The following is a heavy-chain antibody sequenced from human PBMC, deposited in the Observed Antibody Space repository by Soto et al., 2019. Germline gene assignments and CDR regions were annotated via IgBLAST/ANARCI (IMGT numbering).Heavy chain of an antibody. V-gene: IGHV4-34*01. D-gene: IGHD2-2*01. CDR3: AFSTMPRTRDLVY. Sequence: TSETLSLTCAVYGGSFSGYYWSWIRQPPGKGLERIGEINHSGGTIYNPSLKSRVTISGDTSSNQFSLKLTSVTASDTAVYYCAFSTMPRTRDLVYWAQGTLVTVSS. CDR2: INHSGGT. J-gene: IGHJ4*02. CDR1: GGSFSGYY.